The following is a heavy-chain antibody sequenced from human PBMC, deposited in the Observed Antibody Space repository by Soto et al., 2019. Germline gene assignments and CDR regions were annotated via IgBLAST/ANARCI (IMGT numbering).Heavy chain of an antibody. J-gene: IGHJ5*02. V-gene: IGHV1-24*01. CDR1: GYTLSEVS. CDR2: FDPENDET. CDR3: AIAAYCSGATCYSGYNWFDP. Sequence: ASVKVSCKVSGYTLSEVSIHWVRQTPGKGLEWMGGFDPENDETSYAQKFQGRVTLTEDTSTDTAYLELSSLRSEDTAIYYCAIAAYCSGATCYSGYNWFDPLGQGTQVNVSS. D-gene: IGHD2-2*01.